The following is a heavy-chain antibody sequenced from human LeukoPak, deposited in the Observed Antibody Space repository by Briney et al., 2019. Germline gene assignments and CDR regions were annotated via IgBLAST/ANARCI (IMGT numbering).Heavy chain of an antibody. CDR1: GFTVSSNY. D-gene: IGHD6-19*01. V-gene: IGHV3-21*01. CDR3: ARVKRGVAVAYDY. Sequence: GGSLRLSCAASGFTVSSNYMSWVRQAPGKGLEWVSSISSSSSYIYYADSVKGRFTISRDNAKNSLYLQMNSLRAEDTAVYYCARVKRGVAVAYDYWGQGTLVTVSS. CDR2: ISSSSSYI. J-gene: IGHJ4*02.